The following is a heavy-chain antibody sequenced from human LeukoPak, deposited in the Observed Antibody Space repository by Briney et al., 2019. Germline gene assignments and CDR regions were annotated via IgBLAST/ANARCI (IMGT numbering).Heavy chain of an antibody. CDR3: ARVAYSTVTTDYFDY. D-gene: IGHD4-11*01. J-gene: IGHJ4*02. CDR1: GGTFSSYA. V-gene: IGHV1-69*13. CDR2: IIPIFGTA. Sequence: SVKVSCKASGGTFSSYAISWVRQAPGQGLEWMGGIIPIFGTANYAQKFQGRVTITADESTSTAYMELSSLRSEDTAVYYCARVAYSTVTTDYFDYWGQGTLVTVPS.